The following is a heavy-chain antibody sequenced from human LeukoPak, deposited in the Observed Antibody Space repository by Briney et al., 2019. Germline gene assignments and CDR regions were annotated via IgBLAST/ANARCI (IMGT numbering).Heavy chain of an antibody. CDR2: IYYTGTT. D-gene: IGHD3-10*01. V-gene: IGHV4-39*07. J-gene: IGHJ4*02. CDR3: ARGGFYGHPFDF. CDR1: GGSIDNSTYY. Sequence: PSETLSLTCTVSGGSIDNSTYYWGWIRQSPEKGLEWIGSIYYTGTTNYNPSLESRVTISVDASNNQVSLTLNSVTAADTAVYFCARGGFYGHPFDFGGQGTLVTVSS.